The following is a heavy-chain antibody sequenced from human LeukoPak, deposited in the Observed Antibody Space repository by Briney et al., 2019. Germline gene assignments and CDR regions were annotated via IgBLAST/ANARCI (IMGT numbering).Heavy chain of an antibody. CDR1: GGSFSGYY. Sequence: SETLSLTCAVYGGSFSGYYWSWIRQPPGKGLEWIGEINHSGSTNYNPSLKSRVTISVDTSKNQFSLKLSSVTAADTAMYYCARGVGSGGAFDIWGQGTMVTVSS. D-gene: IGHD3-10*01. J-gene: IGHJ3*02. V-gene: IGHV4-34*01. CDR3: ARGVGSGGAFDI. CDR2: INHSGST.